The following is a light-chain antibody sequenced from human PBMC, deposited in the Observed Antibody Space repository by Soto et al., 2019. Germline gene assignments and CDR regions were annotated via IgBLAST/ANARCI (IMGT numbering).Light chain of an antibody. CDR2: KAS. J-gene: IGKJ4*01. Sequence: DIQMTQSPSTLSASVGDRVTITCRASQSISSWLAWYQQKPGKAPKLLIYKASSLESGVPSRFSGSGSGTEFTLTISSLQPDDFATYYCQQYNSHATFGGGTKVEIK. CDR1: QSISSW. CDR3: QQYNSHAT. V-gene: IGKV1-5*03.